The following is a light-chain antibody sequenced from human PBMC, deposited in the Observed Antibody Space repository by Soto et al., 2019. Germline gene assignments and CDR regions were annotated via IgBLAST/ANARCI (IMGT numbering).Light chain of an antibody. CDR2: GTS. Sequence: ESVLTQSPGTLSVSPGERATLSCRASQTISSSYLAWYRQKPGQAPSLLIYGTSSRATGIPDRFSGSGSGTDFTLTICRLEPEDSAIDDFKQYGSWTFGQGTKVEIK. V-gene: IGKV3-20*01. CDR1: QTISSSY. J-gene: IGKJ1*01. CDR3: KQYGSWT.